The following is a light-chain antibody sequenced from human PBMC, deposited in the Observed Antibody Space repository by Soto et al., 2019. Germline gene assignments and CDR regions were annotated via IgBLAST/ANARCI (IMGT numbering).Light chain of an antibody. Sequence: QSVLTQPASVSGSTGQSITISCTGTSSDVGSYNLVSWYQQHPGKAPKLMIYEGSKRPSGVSNRFSGSKSGNTASLTISGLQAEDEADYYCCSYAGSSLYVFGTGTKVTV. V-gene: IGLV2-23*01. CDR1: SSDVGSYNL. J-gene: IGLJ1*01. CDR3: CSYAGSSLYV. CDR2: EGS.